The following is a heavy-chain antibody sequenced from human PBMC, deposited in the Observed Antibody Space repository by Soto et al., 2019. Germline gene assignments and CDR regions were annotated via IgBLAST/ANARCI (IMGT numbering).Heavy chain of an antibody. CDR2: ISAYNGNT. D-gene: IGHD3-3*01. V-gene: IGHV1-18*01. Sequence: QVQLVQSGAEVKKPGASVKVSCKASGYTFTSYGISWVRQAPGQGLEWMGWISAYNGNTNYAQKLQGRVTLTTDTSTSTAYMELRSLRSDDTAVYYCARMYYDFWSGYETYYFDYCGQGTLVTVSS. CDR3: ARMYYDFWSGYETYYFDY. J-gene: IGHJ4*02. CDR1: GYTFTSYG.